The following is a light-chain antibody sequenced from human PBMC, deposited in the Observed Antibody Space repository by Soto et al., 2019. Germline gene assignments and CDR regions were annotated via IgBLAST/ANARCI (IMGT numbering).Light chain of an antibody. CDR3: QQGHNWPLT. Sequence: EIVMTQSPATLSLSPGERAALSCRASQSINSELAWYRQKPGQPPRLLIYGASTRATGVPARFTGSESGSECTLTSSGLQSEDFAVYYCQQGHNWPLTVVQGTRLEI. CDR1: QSINSE. V-gene: IGKV3-15*01. CDR2: GAS. J-gene: IGKJ2*01.